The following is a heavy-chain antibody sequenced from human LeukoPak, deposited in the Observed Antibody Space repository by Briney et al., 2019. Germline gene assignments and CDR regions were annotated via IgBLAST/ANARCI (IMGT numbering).Heavy chain of an antibody. CDR2: IYYSGST. D-gene: IGHD3-22*01. Sequence: SETLSLTCTVSGDSISSHYWSWIRQPPGKGLEWIGGIYYSGSTNYNPSLKSLVTISIDTSKNQFSLKLSSLTAADTAVYYCAREGSYASSGYYWFDPWGQGTRVTVSS. CDR3: AREGSYASSGYYWFDP. V-gene: IGHV4-59*11. CDR1: GDSISSHY. J-gene: IGHJ5*02.